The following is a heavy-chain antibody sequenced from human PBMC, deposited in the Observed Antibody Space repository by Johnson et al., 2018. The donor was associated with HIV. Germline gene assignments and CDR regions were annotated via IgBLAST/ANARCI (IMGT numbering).Heavy chain of an antibody. J-gene: IGHJ3*02. D-gene: IGHD3-22*01. CDR2: IKSKTDGGTT. CDR1: GFTFSNAW. Sequence: VQLVESGGGLVKPGGSLRLSCAASGFTFSNAWMSWVRQAPGKGLEWVGRIKSKTDGGTTDYAAPVKGRFTISRDDSKNTLYLQMNSLKTEDTAVYYCTSERGRYYDSRNDAFDIWGQGTMVTVSS. CDR3: TSERGRYYDSRNDAFDI. V-gene: IGHV3-15*01.